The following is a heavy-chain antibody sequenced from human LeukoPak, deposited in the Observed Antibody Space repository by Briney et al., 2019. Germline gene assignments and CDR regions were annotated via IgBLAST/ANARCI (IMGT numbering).Heavy chain of an antibody. V-gene: IGHV1-24*01. Sequence: GASVKVSCKVSGYTLTELSMHWVRQAPGKGLEWMGGFDPEDGETIYAQKFQGRVTMTEDTSTDTAYMELSSRRSEDTAVYYCATHVVGGAEIDYWGQGTLVTVSS. CDR1: GYTLTELS. CDR3: ATHVVGGAEIDY. CDR2: FDPEDGET. J-gene: IGHJ4*02. D-gene: IGHD1-26*01.